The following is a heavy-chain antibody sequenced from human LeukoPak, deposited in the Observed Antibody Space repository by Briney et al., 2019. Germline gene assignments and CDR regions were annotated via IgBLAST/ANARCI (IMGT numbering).Heavy chain of an antibody. CDR1: GFTFSSYD. Sequence: GGSLRLSCAASGFTFSSYDMHWVRQATGKGLEWVSAIGTAGDTYYPGSVKGRFTISRENAKNSLYLQMNSLRAGDTAVYYCAREFYGGSGMDVWGQGITVTVSS. CDR2: IGTAGDT. J-gene: IGHJ6*02. V-gene: IGHV3-13*01. CDR3: AREFYGGSGMDV. D-gene: IGHD4/OR15-4a*01.